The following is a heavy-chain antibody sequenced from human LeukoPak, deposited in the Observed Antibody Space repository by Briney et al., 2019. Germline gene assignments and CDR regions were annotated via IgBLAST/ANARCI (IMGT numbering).Heavy chain of an antibody. CDR2: ISFDGKVS. CDR3: AREYSDNSGYYYGLDT. CDR1: GFTFNRYG. J-gene: IGHJ4*02. V-gene: IGHV3-30*03. Sequence: GGSLRLSCAASGFTFNRYGMHWVRQAPGKGLEWVAVISFDGKVSYYADSVKGRFTSSRDDSKNTFYLQMNSLRAEDTALYYCAREYSDNSGYYYGLDTWGPGTLVTVAS. D-gene: IGHD3-22*01.